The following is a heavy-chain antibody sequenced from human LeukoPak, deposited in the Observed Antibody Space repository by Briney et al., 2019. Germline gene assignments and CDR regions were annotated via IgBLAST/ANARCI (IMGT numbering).Heavy chain of an antibody. CDR1: GYSFTSYW. Sequence: GESLKISCKGSGYSFTSYWIGWGRQMPGKGLEWMGIIYPGDSDTRYSPSFQGQVTISADKSISTAYLQWSSLKASDTAMYYCARSPGEAAQYYYYYMDVWGKGTTVTVSS. V-gene: IGHV5-51*01. J-gene: IGHJ6*03. D-gene: IGHD6-6*01. CDR3: ARSPGEAAQYYYYYMDV. CDR2: IYPGDSDT.